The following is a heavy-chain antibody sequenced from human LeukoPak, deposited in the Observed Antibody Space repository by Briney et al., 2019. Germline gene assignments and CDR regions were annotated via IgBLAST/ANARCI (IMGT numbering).Heavy chain of an antibody. CDR2: ISPSGGST. CDR3: ARDPLITATTTWFDP. Sequence: GASVTVSCTPSGYTLTSYYIHWVRQAPGQGLEWRGIISPSGGSTRYAQKFQGRVTMTRDTSTKTVYMEMSSLRSEDTAVYYCARDPLITATTTWFDPWGQGTLVTVSS. V-gene: IGHV1-46*01. D-gene: IGHD1-7*01. J-gene: IGHJ5*02. CDR1: GYTLTSYY.